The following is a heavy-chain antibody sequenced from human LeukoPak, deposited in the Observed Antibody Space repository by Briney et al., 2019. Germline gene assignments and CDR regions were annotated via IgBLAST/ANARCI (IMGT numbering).Heavy chain of an antibody. V-gene: IGHV1-69*13. CDR2: VIPTFGSA. J-gene: IGHJ4*02. CDR1: GDTFSNYA. CDR3: ARDRPVEMTVSGYFDH. D-gene: IGHD5-24*01. Sequence: ASVKVSCKTSGDTFSNYAISWVRQAPGQGLKWLGGVIPTFGSANYSPKFQGRVTISADESTSTVYMELTSLTYEDTAVYYCARDRPVEMTVSGYFDHWGRGTQVTVSS.